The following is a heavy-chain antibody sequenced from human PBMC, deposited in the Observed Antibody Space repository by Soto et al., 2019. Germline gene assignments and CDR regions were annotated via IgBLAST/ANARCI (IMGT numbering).Heavy chain of an antibody. V-gene: IGHV1-69*06. CDR2: IIPIFGTA. CDR3: ARALMRFYGDYGREYDY. J-gene: IGHJ4*02. CDR1: GGTFSSYA. D-gene: IGHD4-17*01. Sequence: QVQLVQSGAEVKKPGSSVKVSCKASGGTFSSYAISWVRQAPGQGLEWMGGIIPIFGTANYAQKFQDRVTITADKSTSTAYMELSSLRSEDTAVYYCARALMRFYGDYGREYDYWGQGTLVTVSS.